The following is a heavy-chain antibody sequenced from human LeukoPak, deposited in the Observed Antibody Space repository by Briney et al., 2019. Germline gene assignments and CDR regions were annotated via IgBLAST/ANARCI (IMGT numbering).Heavy chain of an antibody. V-gene: IGHV4-59*01. CDR1: GGSITSYY. CDR3: ARNRIVGGDYIFDY. Sequence: SETLSLTCSVSGGSITSYYWSWIRQPPGKGLEWIGSIYYSGSTSFNPSLKSRVTMSVATSTSQFSLSLSSVTAADTAVYYCARNRIVGGDYIFDYWGQGALVSVSS. D-gene: IGHD1-26*01. J-gene: IGHJ4*02. CDR2: IYYSGST.